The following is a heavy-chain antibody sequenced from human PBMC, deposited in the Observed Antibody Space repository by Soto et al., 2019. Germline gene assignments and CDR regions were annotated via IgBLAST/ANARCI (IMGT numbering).Heavy chain of an antibody. CDR1: GYTFTTYG. V-gene: IGHV1-18*01. CDR3: ARGSRSSGWVGTGDY. Sequence: QVQLVQSGAEVKKPGASVKVSCKASGYTFTTYGISWVRQAPGQGLEWMGWISGNNGNTNYAQNLQGRVTMTADTSTSTAYMELRSRRSDDTAVYYCARGSRSSGWVGTGDYWGQGTLVTVSS. CDR2: ISGNNGNT. J-gene: IGHJ4*02. D-gene: IGHD6-19*01.